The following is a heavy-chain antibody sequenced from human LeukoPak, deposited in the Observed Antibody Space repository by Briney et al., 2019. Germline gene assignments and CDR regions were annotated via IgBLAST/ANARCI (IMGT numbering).Heavy chain of an antibody. V-gene: IGHV3-23*01. CDR1: GFTFSNYA. CDR3: AKGGDTSSRGRGRY. J-gene: IGHJ4*02. Sequence: GGSLRFSCAASGFTFSNYAMSWVRQAPGKGLEWVTAINLGGDTYYADSVKGRFTMSRDNSNKTLYLQMNSLRAGDTAVCYCAKGGDTSSRGRGRYWGQGTLVTVSS. D-gene: IGHD2-21*02. CDR2: INLGGDT.